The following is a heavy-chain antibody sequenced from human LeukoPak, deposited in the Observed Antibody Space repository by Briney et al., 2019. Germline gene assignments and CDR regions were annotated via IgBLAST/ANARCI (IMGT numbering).Heavy chain of an antibody. CDR2: FNPSGNST. CDR1: GYTFTSYY. Sequence: ASVKVSCKASGYTFTSYYMHWVRQAPGQGLERMGTFNPSGNSTSYAQKFQGRVTLTRDTSTSTVYMELSSLRSEDTAVYYCATSAFDYWGQGTLVTVPS. CDR3: ATSAFDY. J-gene: IGHJ4*02. V-gene: IGHV1-46*01. D-gene: IGHD2-15*01.